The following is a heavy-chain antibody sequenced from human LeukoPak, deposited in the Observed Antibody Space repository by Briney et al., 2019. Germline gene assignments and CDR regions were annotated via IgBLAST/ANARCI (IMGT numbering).Heavy chain of an antibody. V-gene: IGHV1-2*06. Sequence: ASVKVSCKASGYTFTNYHMHWVRQAPGQGLEWMGRIYPSSGGTNYAQKFQGRITLTTDTSINTAYMELSRLRFDDTTVYYCARDLPFEDWGQGTLVTVSS. CDR2: IYPSSGGT. CDR3: ARDLPFED. D-gene: IGHD2/OR15-2a*01. J-gene: IGHJ4*02. CDR1: GYTFTNYH.